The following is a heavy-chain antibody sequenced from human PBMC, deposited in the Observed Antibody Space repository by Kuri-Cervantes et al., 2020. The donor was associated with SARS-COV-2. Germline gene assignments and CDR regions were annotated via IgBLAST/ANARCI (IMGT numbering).Heavy chain of an antibody. Sequence: SETLSLTCTVSGGSVSSGSYYWSWIRQPPGKGLEWIGYIYYSGSTNYNPSFKSRVTISVDTSKNQFSLKLSSVTAADTAVYYCARVMSTSSIAARPRPYYFDYWGQGTLVTVSS. V-gene: IGHV4-61*01. J-gene: IGHJ4*02. D-gene: IGHD6-6*01. CDR3: ARVMSTSSIAARPRPYYFDY. CDR1: GGSVSSGSYY. CDR2: IYYSGST.